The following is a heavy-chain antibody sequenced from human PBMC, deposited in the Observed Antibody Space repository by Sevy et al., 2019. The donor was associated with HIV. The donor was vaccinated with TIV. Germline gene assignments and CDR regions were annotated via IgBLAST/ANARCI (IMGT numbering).Heavy chain of an antibody. J-gene: IGHJ4*02. CDR3: ASWHYYDSSGYYETVASLEGVY. CDR2: ISAYNGNT. V-gene: IGHV1-18*01. Sequence: ASVKVSCKASGYTFTSYGISWVRQAPGQGLEWMGWISAYNGNTNYAQKLQGRVTMTTDTSTSTAYMELRSLRSDDTAVYYCASWHYYDSSGYYETVASLEGVYWGQGTLVTVSS. D-gene: IGHD3-22*01. CDR1: GYTFTSYG.